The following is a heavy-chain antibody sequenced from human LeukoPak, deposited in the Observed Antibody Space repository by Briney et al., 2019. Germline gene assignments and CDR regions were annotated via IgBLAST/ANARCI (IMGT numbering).Heavy chain of an antibody. V-gene: IGHV3-30*04. Sequence: GSLRLSCAASGFTFSRHAMHWVRQAPGKGLEWVAVISYDARRKFYVDSVKGRFTISRDNSKNMLYVQMNSLRAEDTAVYYCARAMSTFGGVRNYFDSWGQGTLVTVSS. D-gene: IGHD3-16*01. CDR2: ISYDARRK. CDR1: GFTFSRHA. CDR3: ARAMSTFGGVRNYFDS. J-gene: IGHJ4*02.